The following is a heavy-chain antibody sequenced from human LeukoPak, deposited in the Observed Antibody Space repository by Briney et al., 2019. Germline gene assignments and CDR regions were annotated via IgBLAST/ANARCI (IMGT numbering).Heavy chain of an antibody. Sequence: ASVKVSCKASGYTFTGYYMHWVRQAPGQGLEWMGWINPNSGGTSYAQKFQGRVTMTRDTSTSTVYMELSSLRSEDTAVYYCARGLVVITNADAFDIWGQGTMVTVSS. CDR2: INPNSGGT. CDR3: ARGLVVITNADAFDI. J-gene: IGHJ3*02. D-gene: IGHD3-22*01. CDR1: GYTFTGYY. V-gene: IGHV1-2*02.